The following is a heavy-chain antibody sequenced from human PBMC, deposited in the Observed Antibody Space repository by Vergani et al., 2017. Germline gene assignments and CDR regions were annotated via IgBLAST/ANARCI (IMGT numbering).Heavy chain of an antibody. J-gene: IGHJ5*02. D-gene: IGHD2-2*01. CDR2: IYYSGST. Sequence: QVQLPESGPGLVKPSETLSLTCTVSGGSISSYYWSWIRQPPGKGLEWIGYIYYSGSTNYNPSLKSRVTISVDTSKNQFSLKLSSVTAADTAVYYCARSAVLTQPYQLRTNWFDPWGQGTLVTVSS. V-gene: IGHV4-59*01. CDR3: ARSAVLTQPYQLRTNWFDP. CDR1: GGSISSYY.